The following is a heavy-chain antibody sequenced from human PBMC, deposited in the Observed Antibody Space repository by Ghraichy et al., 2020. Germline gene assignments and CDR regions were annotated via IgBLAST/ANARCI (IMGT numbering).Heavy chain of an antibody. V-gene: IGHV3-7*03. CDR2: IKQDGSEK. D-gene: IGHD3-22*01. CDR1: GFTFSSYW. J-gene: IGHJ3*02. CDR3: ARTYYYDSSGYYLDAFDI. Sequence: SCAASGFTFSSYWMSWVRQAPGKGLEWVANIKQDGSEKYYVDSVKGRFTISRDNAKNSLYLQMNSLRAEDTAVYYCARTYYYDSSGYYLDAFDIWGQGTMVTVSS.